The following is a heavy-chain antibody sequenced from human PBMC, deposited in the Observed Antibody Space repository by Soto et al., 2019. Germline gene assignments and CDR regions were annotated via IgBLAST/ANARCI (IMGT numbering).Heavy chain of an antibody. Sequence: SETLSVTYTVAGGSSSSFCWSWIRQPPGKGLEWIGYIYYSGSTNYNPSLKSRVTISVDTSKNQFSLKLSSVTAADTAVYYCARGYYDSSGYYIFDYWGQGTLVTVSS. CDR3: ARGYYDSSGYYIFDY. J-gene: IGHJ4*02. V-gene: IGHV4-59*01. CDR2: IYYSGST. D-gene: IGHD3-22*01. CDR1: GGSSSSFC.